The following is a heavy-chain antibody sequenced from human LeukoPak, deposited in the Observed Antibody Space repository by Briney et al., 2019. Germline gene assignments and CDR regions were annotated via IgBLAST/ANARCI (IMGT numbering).Heavy chain of an antibody. CDR1: GFTFSSDW. D-gene: IGHD5-18*01. CDR3: ACDTAMAQLFDY. Sequence: PGGSLRLSCAASGFTFSSDWMHWVRQAPGKGLVWVSRINSDGSSTSYADSVKGRFTISRDNAKNTLYLQMNSLRAEDTAVYYCACDTAMAQLFDYWGQGTLVTVSS. V-gene: IGHV3-74*01. CDR2: INSDGSST. J-gene: IGHJ4*02.